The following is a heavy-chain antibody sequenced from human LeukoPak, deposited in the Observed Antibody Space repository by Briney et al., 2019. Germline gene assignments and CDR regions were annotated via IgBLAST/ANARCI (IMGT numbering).Heavy chain of an antibody. J-gene: IGHJ3*02. CDR2: ISAYNGNT. V-gene: IGHV1-18*01. CDR3: ARDLKPYYHDTTSAHDAFDI. CDR1: GYTFTNYG. D-gene: IGHD3-22*01. Sequence: ASVKVSCKGSGYTFTNYGISWVRQAPGQGLEWMGWISAYNGNTNYAQKLQGRVTMTTDTSTSTAYMELRSLRSDDTAVYYCARDLKPYYHDTTSAHDAFDIWGQGTMVTVSS.